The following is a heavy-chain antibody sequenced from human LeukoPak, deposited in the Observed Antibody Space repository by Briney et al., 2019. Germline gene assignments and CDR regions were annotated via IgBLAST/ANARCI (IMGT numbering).Heavy chain of an antibody. D-gene: IGHD2-2*01. CDR1: GGSLSGYY. J-gene: IGHJ3*02. CDR3: ARHCCSAPSKRVFDI. CDR2: INHSGST. Sequence: SETLSLTCAVYGGSLSGYYWSWIRQPPGKGLEWIGEINHSGSTNYNPSLRSRVTISVDTSNNQFSLRLGSVTAADTAIYHCARHCCSAPSKRVFDIWGQGTMVTVSS. V-gene: IGHV4-34*01.